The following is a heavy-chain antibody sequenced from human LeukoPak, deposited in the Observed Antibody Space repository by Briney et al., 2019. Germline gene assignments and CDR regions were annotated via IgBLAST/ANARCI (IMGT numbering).Heavy chain of an antibody. V-gene: IGHV4-59*08. J-gene: IGHJ3*02. CDR3: ARLSAFYYGSGSYPDAFDI. Sequence: PSETLSLTCTVSGDSISSYYWSWIRQPPGKGLEWIGYIYYSGSTNYNPSLKSRVTISVDTSKNQFSLKLSSVTAADTAVYYCARLSAFYYGSGSYPDAFDIWGQGTMATVSS. CDR2: IYYSGST. D-gene: IGHD3-10*01. CDR1: GDSISSYY.